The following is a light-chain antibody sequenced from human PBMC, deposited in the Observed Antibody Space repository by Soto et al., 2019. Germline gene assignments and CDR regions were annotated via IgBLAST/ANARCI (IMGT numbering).Light chain of an antibody. CDR3: SSYTSSSTL. V-gene: IGLV2-14*01. Sequence: QSVLTQPASVSGSPGQSITISCTGTSSDVGGYNYVSWYQQRPGKAPKLMIYEVSNRPSGVSNRFSGSKSGNTASLTISGLQAEDAADYYCSSYTSSSTLFGTGTKVTVL. CDR2: EVS. J-gene: IGLJ1*01. CDR1: SSDVGGYNY.